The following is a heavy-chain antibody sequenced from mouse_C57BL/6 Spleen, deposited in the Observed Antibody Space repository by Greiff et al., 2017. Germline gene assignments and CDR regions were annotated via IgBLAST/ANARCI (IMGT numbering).Heavy chain of an antibody. Sequence: VQLKESGAELARPGASVKMSCKASGYTFTSYTMHWVKQRPGQGLEWIGYINPSSGYTKYNQKFKDKATLTADKSSSTAYMQLSSLTSEDSAVYYCASGDYYGSRYWYFDVWGTGTTVTVSS. V-gene: IGHV1-4*01. D-gene: IGHD1-1*01. CDR2: INPSSGYT. CDR3: ASGDYYGSRYWYFDV. J-gene: IGHJ1*03. CDR1: GYTFTSYT.